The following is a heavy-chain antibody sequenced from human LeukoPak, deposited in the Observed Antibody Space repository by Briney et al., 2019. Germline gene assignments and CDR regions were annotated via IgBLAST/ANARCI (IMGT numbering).Heavy chain of an antibody. J-gene: IGHJ6*03. V-gene: IGHV1-18*01. D-gene: IGHD3-22*01. CDR2: ISAYNGNT. CDR3: AREDSSGYGYYYYYMDV. CDR1: GYTFTSYG. Sequence: GASVKVSCKASGYTFTSYGISWVRQAPGQGLEWMVWISAYNGNTNYAQKLQGRVTMTTDTSTSTAYMELSSLRSDDTAVYYCAREDSSGYGYYYYYMDVWGKGTTVTVSS.